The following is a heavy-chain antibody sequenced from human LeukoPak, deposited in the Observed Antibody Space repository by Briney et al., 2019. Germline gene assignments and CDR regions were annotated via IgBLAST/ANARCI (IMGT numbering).Heavy chain of an antibody. Sequence: GGSLRLSCAASGFTFSSYEMNWVRQAPGKGLEWVSYISSSGSTIYYADSVKGRFTISRDNSKNTLYLQMNSLRAEDTAVYYCAKRDGNWYFDLWGRGTLVTVSS. CDR2: ISSSGSTI. CDR1: GFTFSSYE. CDR3: AKRDGNWYFDL. J-gene: IGHJ2*01. D-gene: IGHD4-17*01. V-gene: IGHV3-48*03.